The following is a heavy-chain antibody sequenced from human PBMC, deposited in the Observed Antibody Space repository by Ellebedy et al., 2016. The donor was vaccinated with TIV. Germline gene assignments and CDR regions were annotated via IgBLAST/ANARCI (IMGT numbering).Heavy chain of an antibody. CDR2: IYYSGST. CDR3: ARGYYYDSSGYYRAFDI. CDR1: GGSISSYY. Sequence: SETLSLTCTVSGGSISSYYWSWIRQPPGKGLEWIGYIYYSGSTNYNPSLKSRVTISVDTSKNQFSLKLSSVTAADTAVYYCARGYYYDSSGYYRAFDIWGQGTMVTVSS. D-gene: IGHD3-22*01. V-gene: IGHV4-59*01. J-gene: IGHJ3*02.